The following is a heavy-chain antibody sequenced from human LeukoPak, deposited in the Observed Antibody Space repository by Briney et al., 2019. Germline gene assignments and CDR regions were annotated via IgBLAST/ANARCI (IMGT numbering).Heavy chain of an antibody. CDR2: INPNSGGT. V-gene: IGHV1-2*02. J-gene: IGHJ4*02. Sequence: ASVKVSCKASGYTFTGYYMHWVRQAPGQGLEWVGWINPNSGGTNYAQKFQGRVTMTRDTSISTAYMELSKLRYDDTPVYYCARGGGIAAGSYGYWGQGTLVTVSS. CDR1: GYTFTGYY. D-gene: IGHD6-13*01. CDR3: ARGGGIAAGSYGY.